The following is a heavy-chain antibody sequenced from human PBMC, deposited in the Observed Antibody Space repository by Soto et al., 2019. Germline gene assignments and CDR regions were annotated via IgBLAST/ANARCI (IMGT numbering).Heavy chain of an antibody. CDR1: GYSFTSYW. CDR3: AGQSATVWFGELSY. Sequence: GESLKISCKGSGYSFTSYWIGWVRQMPGKGLKWMGIIYPGDSDTRYSPSFQGQVTISADKSISTAYLQLSSLKASDTAMYYCAGQSATVWFGELSYWGQGTLVTVSS. CDR2: IYPGDSDT. D-gene: IGHD3-10*01. J-gene: IGHJ4*02. V-gene: IGHV5-51*01.